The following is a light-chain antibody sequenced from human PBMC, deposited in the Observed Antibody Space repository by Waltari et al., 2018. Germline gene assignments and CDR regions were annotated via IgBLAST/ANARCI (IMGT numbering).Light chain of an antibody. V-gene: IGKV1-5*03. CDR1: QSINNW. CDR2: KAS. J-gene: IGKJ2*01. Sequence: QMTRSPSTLSASVGDRVSITCRASQSINNWLAWYQQKSGKAPKLLLYKASSLESGVPSRFSGSGYGTEFTLTISSLQPDDFATYYCQQYTGYSYTFGQGTKLEIK. CDR3: QQYTGYSYT.